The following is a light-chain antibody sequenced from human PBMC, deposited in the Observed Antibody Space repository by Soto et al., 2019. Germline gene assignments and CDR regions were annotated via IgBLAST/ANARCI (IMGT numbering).Light chain of an antibody. CDR3: QKYDSAPWT. J-gene: IGKJ1*01. CDR2: AAS. CDR1: QAISNY. V-gene: IGKV1-27*01. Sequence: DIQMTQSPSSLSASIGDRVTITCRASQAISNYLAWYQEKPGKVPKLLIYAASTLQSGVPSRFSGSVSGTDFTLTISSLQPEDVATYYCQKYDSAPWTFGQGTKVDIK.